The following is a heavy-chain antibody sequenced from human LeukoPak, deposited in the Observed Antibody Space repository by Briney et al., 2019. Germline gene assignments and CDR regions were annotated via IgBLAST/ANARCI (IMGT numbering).Heavy chain of an antibody. CDR1: GFTLSSCA. V-gene: IGHV3-23*01. D-gene: IGHD5-12*01. CDR2: ITVSGTNT. CDR3: ARSIMGLNSAYDI. Sequence: PGGSLTLSCAASGFTLSSCAMSWVRPAPRKGLEWVSGITVSGTNTYDADSVKGRFTISRDNSKNAVYLQMNSLRAEDTAVYYCARSIMGLNSAYDIWGQGTMVTVSS. J-gene: IGHJ3*02.